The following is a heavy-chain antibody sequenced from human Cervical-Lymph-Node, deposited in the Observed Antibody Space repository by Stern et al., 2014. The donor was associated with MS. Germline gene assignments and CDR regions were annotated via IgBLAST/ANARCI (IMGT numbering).Heavy chain of an antibody. V-gene: IGHV1-18*01. CDR2: ISAYNGNT. CDR3: ARDGVVVVVAATRGLDY. Sequence: VQLVQSGAEVKKPGASGKVSCKASGYTFTSYGISWVRQAPGQGLEWMGWISAYNGNTNYAQKLQGRVTMTTDTSTSTAYMELRSLRSDDTAVYYCARDGVVVVVAATRGLDYWGQGTLVTVSS. D-gene: IGHD2-15*01. J-gene: IGHJ4*02. CDR1: GYTFTSYG.